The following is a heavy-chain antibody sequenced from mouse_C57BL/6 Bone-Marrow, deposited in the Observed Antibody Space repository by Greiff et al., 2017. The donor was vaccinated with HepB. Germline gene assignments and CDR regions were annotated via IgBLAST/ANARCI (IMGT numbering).Heavy chain of an antibody. CDR1: GFSFNTYA. CDR3: VRREIYYGYAMDY. V-gene: IGHV10-1*01. J-gene: IGHJ4*01. Sequence: EVKLVESGGGLVQPKGSLKLSCAASGFSFNTYAMNWVRQAPGKGLEWVARIRSKSNNYATYYADSVKDRFTISRDDSESMLYLQMNNLKTEDTAMYYCVRREIYYGYAMDYWGQGTSVTVSS. CDR2: IRSKSNNYAT. D-gene: IGHD2-1*01.